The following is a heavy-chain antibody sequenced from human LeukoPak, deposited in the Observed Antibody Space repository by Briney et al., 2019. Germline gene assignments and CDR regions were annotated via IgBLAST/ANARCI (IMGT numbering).Heavy chain of an antibody. J-gene: IGHJ4*02. CDR1: AFTFSSYS. CDR3: ARDWGRYSSSWYGSY. Sequence: GGSLRLSCAASAFTFSSYSMNWVRQAPGKGLEWLSSISGNTRYIYYADSVRGRFTVSRDNAKNSLYLQMNSLRAEDTAVYYCARDWGRYSSSWYGSYWGQGTLVTVSS. V-gene: IGHV3-21*01. CDR2: ISGNTRYI. D-gene: IGHD6-13*01.